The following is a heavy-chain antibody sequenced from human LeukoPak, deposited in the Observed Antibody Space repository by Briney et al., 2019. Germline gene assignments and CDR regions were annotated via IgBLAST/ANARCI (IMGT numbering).Heavy chain of an antibody. D-gene: IGHD2-2*01. J-gene: IGHJ4*02. V-gene: IGHV3-23*01. CDR1: GFTFSSYG. CDR2: ISGSGGST. CDR3: AKDGVVPAANFISHFDY. Sequence: GSLRLSCAASGFTFSSYGMSWVRQAPGKGLEWVSAISGSGGSTYYADSVKGRFTISRDNSKNTLYLQMNSLRAEDTAVYYCAKDGVVPAANFISHFDYWGQGTLVTVSS.